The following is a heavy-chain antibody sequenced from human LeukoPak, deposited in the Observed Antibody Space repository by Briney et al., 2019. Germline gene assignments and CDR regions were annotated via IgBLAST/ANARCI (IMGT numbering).Heavy chain of an antibody. J-gene: IGHJ3*02. V-gene: IGHV3-21*01. Sequence: GGSLRLSCAASGFTFSSYSMNWVRQAPGKGLEWVSSISSTSSYIYYADSVKGRFTISRDNAKNSLYLQMNSLRAEDTAVYYCARQREQWLVRRAFDIWGQGTMVTVSS. CDR1: GFTFSSYS. CDR2: ISSTSSYI. D-gene: IGHD6-19*01. CDR3: ARQREQWLVRRAFDI.